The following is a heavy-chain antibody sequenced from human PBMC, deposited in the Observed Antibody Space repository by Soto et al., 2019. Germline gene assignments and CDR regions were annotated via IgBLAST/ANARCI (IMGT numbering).Heavy chain of an antibody. D-gene: IGHD4-4*01. CDR3: TTEYYSNYVNFYYYYYGMDV. CDR2: IKSKTDGGTT. CDR1: GFTFSNAW. V-gene: IGHV3-15*07. Sequence: GGSLRLSCAASGFTFSNAWMNWVRQAPGKGLEWVGRIKSKTDGGTTDYAAPVKGRFTISRDDSKNTLYLQMNSLKTEDTAVYYCTTEYYSNYVNFYYYYYGMDVWGQGTTVTVSS. J-gene: IGHJ6*02.